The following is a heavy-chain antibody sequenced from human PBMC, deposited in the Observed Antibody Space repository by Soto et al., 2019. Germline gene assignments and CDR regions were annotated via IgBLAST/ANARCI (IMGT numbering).Heavy chain of an antibody. CDR1: GGSISSGGYY. Sequence: SETLSLTCTVSGGSISSGGYYWSWIRQHPGKGLEWIGYIYYSGSTYYNPSLKSRVTISVDTSKNQFSLKLSSVTAADTAVYYCARDNRQGDYSRFDPWGQGTLVTVSS. D-gene: IGHD4-17*01. J-gene: IGHJ5*02. CDR2: IYYSGST. CDR3: ARDNRQGDYSRFDP. V-gene: IGHV4-31*03.